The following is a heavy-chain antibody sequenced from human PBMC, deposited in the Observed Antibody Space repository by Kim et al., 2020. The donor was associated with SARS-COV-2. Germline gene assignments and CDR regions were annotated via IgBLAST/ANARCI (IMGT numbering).Heavy chain of an antibody. D-gene: IGHD2-21*01. J-gene: IGHJ3*02. CDR1: GFTFSSYG. CDR3: ARPGHYFLPGAFDI. CDR2: IWYDGSNK. V-gene: IGHV3-33*01. Sequence: GGSLRLSCAASGFTFSSYGMHWVRQAPGKGLEWVAVIWYDGSNKYYADSVKGRFTISRDNSKNTLYLQMNSLRAEDTAVYYCARPGHYFLPGAFDIWGQGTMVTVSS.